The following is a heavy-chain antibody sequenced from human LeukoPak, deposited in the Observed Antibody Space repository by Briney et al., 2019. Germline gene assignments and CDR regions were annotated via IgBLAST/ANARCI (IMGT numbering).Heavy chain of an antibody. J-gene: IGHJ4*02. Sequence: GGSLRLSCAASGFTFSSYAMSWVRQAPGRGLEWLSIIYTAGNTVSAESVKGRFIISRDDSRNTVHLQMNSLRDDDTAVYYCARGQTDLLRNYFDSWGPGTLVAVPS. CDR3: ARGQTDLLRNYFDS. V-gene: IGHV3-66*01. CDR2: IYTAGNT. CDR1: GFTFSSYA.